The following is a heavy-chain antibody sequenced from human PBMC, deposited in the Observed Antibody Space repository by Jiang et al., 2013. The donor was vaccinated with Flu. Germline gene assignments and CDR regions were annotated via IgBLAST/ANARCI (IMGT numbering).Heavy chain of an antibody. V-gene: IGHV4-59*08. Sequence: GPGLVKPSETLSLTCTVSSGSISGYYWSWIRQPPGKGLEWIGYIYYSGSTNYNPSLQSRVTISVDTSKNQFSLNLRAVTAADTAVYYCARRDCSSASCYSGGYYYFDLWGRGTLVTVSS. CDR1: SGSISGYY. J-gene: IGHJ2*01. CDR3: ARRDCSSASCYSGGYYYFDL. D-gene: IGHD2-2*01. CDR2: IYYSGST.